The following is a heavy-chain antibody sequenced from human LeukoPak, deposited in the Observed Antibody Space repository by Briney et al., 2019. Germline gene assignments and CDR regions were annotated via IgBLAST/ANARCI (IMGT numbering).Heavy chain of an antibody. Sequence: SETLSLTCAVYGGSFSGYYWSWIRQPPGKGLEWIGEINHSGSTNYNPSLKSRVTISVDTSKNQFSLKLSSVTAADTAVYCCARELIAARPGYYFDYWGQGTLVTVSS. D-gene: IGHD6-6*01. CDR2: INHSGST. J-gene: IGHJ4*02. CDR3: ARELIAARPGYYFDY. CDR1: GGSFSGYY. V-gene: IGHV4-34*01.